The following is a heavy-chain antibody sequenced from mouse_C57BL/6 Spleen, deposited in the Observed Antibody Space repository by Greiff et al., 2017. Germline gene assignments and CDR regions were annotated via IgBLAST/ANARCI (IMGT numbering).Heavy chain of an antibody. J-gene: IGHJ4*01. CDR3: ARENYGGAMDY. CDR1: GFTFSDYY. D-gene: IGHD1-1*01. V-gene: IGHV5-16*01. CDR2: INYDGSST. Sequence: EVQLVESEGGLVQPGSSMKLSCTASGFTFSDYYMAWVRQVPEKGLEWVANINYDGSSTYYLDSLNSRFIISRDNAKNILYLQMSSLKSEDTATYYCARENYGGAMDYWGQGTSVTVSS.